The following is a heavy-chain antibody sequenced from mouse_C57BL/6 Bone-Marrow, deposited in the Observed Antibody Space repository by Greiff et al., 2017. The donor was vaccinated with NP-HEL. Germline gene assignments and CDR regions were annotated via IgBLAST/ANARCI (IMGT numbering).Heavy chain of an antibody. J-gene: IGHJ4*01. D-gene: IGHD2-1*01. CDR1: GFTFSDYY. Sequence: EVKLMESEGGLVQPGSSMKLSCTASGFTFSDYYMAWVRQVPEKGLEWVANINYDGSSTYYLDSLKSRFIISRDNAKNILYLQMSSLKSEDTATYYCARDGVIDLAMDYWGQGTSVTVSS. CDR2: INYDGSST. V-gene: IGHV5-16*01. CDR3: ARDGVIDLAMDY.